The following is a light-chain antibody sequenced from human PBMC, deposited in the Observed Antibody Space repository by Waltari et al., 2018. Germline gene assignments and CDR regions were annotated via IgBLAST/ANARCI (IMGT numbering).Light chain of an antibody. V-gene: IGKV3-20*01. J-gene: IGKJ1*01. Sequence: EIMLTQSPGTLSLXPGERATXXCRAGQSISKYLAWYQQKPGQAPRLLIYDAASRATGIPDRFSGSGSGTDFSLTISRLEPEDSAVYYCQKYGTLPATFGQGTKVEIK. CDR1: QSISKY. CDR3: QKYGTLPAT. CDR2: DAA.